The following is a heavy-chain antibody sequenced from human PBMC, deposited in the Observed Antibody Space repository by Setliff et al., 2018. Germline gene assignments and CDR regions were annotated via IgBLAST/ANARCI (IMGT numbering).Heavy chain of an antibody. CDR3: ARPSLWFGEFSNWFDP. V-gene: IGHV3-7*01. D-gene: IGHD3-10*01. J-gene: IGHJ5*02. Sequence: PGGSLRLSCAASGFTFSSYAMSWVRQAPGKGLEWVANITHNGGETYYADSVKGRFTISRDNAKNSLYLQMNSLRAEDTAVYYCARPSLWFGEFSNWFDPWGQGTLVTVSS. CDR1: GFTFSSYA. CDR2: ITHNGGET.